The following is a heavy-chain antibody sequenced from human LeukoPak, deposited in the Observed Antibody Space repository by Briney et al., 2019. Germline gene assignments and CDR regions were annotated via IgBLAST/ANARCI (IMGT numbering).Heavy chain of an antibody. J-gene: IGHJ4*02. CDR2: MSFDGRSQ. Sequence: TGGSLRLPCAASGFTFSSYAMSWVRQAPGKGLEWVAVMSFDGRSQYYADSVKGRFTISRDNSKNTLYLQMNSLRPEDTAVYYCARAYNTGYPFDYWGQGTLVTVSS. V-gene: IGHV3-30*04. CDR3: ARAYNTGYPFDY. D-gene: IGHD3-9*01. CDR1: GFTFSSYA.